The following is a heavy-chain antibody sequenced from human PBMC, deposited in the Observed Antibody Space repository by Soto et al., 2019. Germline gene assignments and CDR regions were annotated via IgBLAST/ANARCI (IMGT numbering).Heavy chain of an antibody. CDR2: IYYSGST. Sequence: SETLSLTCTVSGGSISSSSYYWGWIRQPPGKGLEWIGSIYYSGSTYYNPSLKSRVTISVDTSKNQFSLKLSSVTAADTAVYYCAREGGYSYDYYGMDVWGQGTTVTVSS. V-gene: IGHV4-39*07. J-gene: IGHJ6*02. D-gene: IGHD5-18*01. CDR3: AREGGYSYDYYGMDV. CDR1: GGSISSSSYY.